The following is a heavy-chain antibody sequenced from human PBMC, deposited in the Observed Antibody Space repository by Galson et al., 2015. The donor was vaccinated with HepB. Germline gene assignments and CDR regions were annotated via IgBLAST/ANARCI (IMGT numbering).Heavy chain of an antibody. V-gene: IGHV4-31*03. Sequence: LSLTCTVSGGSISSGGYYWNWIRQHPGKGLEWIGYIYYSGNTHYNPSLKGRVTMSVDTSKNQFSLKLSSVTAADTAVYYFARGSVEMATIVGAFDVWGQGTMVTVSS. J-gene: IGHJ3*01. CDR1: GGSISSGGYY. CDR2: IYYSGNT. D-gene: IGHD5-24*01. CDR3: ARGSVEMATIVGAFDV.